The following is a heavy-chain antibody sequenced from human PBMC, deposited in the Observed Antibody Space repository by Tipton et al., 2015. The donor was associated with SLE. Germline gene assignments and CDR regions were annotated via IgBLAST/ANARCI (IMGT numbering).Heavy chain of an antibody. D-gene: IGHD2-21*01. Sequence: VQLVQSGPEVKKPGESLKIFCKASGYSLTTFRIAWVRQMPGKGLEWMGIIYPGDYPGDSNTIYSPSFQGQVTISADKSISTAYLQWSSLEASDTAMYYCASSPDSSFDYWGQGTLVTVSS. CDR3: ASSPDSSFDY. J-gene: IGHJ4*02. CDR1: GYSLTTFR. CDR2: IYPGDYPGDSNT. V-gene: IGHV5-51*03.